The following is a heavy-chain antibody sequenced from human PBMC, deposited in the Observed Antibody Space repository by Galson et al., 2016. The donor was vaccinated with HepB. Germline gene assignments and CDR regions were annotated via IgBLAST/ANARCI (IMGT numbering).Heavy chain of an antibody. V-gene: IGHV1-46*01. CDR2: YNPSGGGA. D-gene: IGHD3-10*01. CDR1: GYSFTTYY. J-gene: IGHJ4*02. Sequence: SVKVSCKASGYSFTTYYIHWVRQAPGQGLEWMGVYNPSGGGASYARKFQGRLTMTRDTSTSTVFMDLSSLRSEDTAVYYCAQGRYYVSGNDYWGQGTLVTVSS. CDR3: AQGRYYVSGNDY.